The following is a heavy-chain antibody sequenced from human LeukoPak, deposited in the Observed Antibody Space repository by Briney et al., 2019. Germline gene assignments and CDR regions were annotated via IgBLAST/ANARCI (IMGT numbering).Heavy chain of an antibody. J-gene: IGHJ6*03. CDR2: INPNSGGT. D-gene: IGHD2-2*01. CDR1: GYTFTNYD. V-gene: IGHV1-2*02. Sequence: ASVKVSFKASGYTFTNYDINWVRQATGQGLEWMGWINPNSGGTNYAQKFQGRVTMTRDTSISTAYMELSRLGSDDTAVYYCARVAKVYCSSTSCYEGDYYYYMDVWGKGTTVTVSS. CDR3: ARVAKVYCSSTSCYEGDYYYYMDV.